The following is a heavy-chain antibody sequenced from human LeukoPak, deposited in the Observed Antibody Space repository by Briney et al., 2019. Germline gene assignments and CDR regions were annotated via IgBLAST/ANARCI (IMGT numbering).Heavy chain of an antibody. CDR2: LSGSGGNT. Sequence: GGSLRLSCAASGFTFSSYAMSWVRQAPGKGLQWVSSLSGSGGNTYYADSVKGRFTISRDNSRNTLYMQMDTVRAEDTAVYYCAKGPLLGAAYYFDSWGQGTLVTVFS. CDR3: AKGPLLGAAYYFDS. V-gene: IGHV3-23*01. CDR1: GFTFSSYA. J-gene: IGHJ4*02. D-gene: IGHD7-27*01.